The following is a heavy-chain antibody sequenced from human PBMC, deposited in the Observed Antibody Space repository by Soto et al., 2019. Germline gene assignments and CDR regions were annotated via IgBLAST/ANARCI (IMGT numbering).Heavy chain of an antibody. CDR2: IIDSGGST. J-gene: IGHJ6*02. V-gene: IGHV3-23*01. CDR3: AKGRSYYYYYGVDV. Sequence: PGGSLSLSSAASGFPFSSCAMGWVRQAPGKGLEWVSDIIDSGGSTYYADSVKGRFTISRDNSKSTLYLQMNSLRAEDTALYYCAKGRSYYYYYGVDVWGQGTTVTVSS. CDR1: GFPFSSCA.